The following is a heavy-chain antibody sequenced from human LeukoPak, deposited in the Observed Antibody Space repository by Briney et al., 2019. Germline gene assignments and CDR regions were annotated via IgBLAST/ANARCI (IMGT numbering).Heavy chain of an antibody. Sequence: GASVKVSCKASGYTFTSSGITWVRQATGQGLEWMGWITAYNGKTNYAQKLQGRVTMTTDTSTSTAYMELRSMRSDDTAVYYCARDPTYCSSTSCYEVWYYYGMDVWGQGTTVTVSS. D-gene: IGHD2-2*01. J-gene: IGHJ6*02. CDR2: ITAYNGKT. CDR1: GYTFTSSG. CDR3: ARDPTYCSSTSCYEVWYYYGMDV. V-gene: IGHV1-18*01.